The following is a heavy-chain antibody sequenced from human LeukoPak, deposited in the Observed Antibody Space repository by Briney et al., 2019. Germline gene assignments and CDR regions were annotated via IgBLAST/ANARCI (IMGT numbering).Heavy chain of an antibody. D-gene: IGHD1-26*01. CDR1: GFTFDDYT. CDR3: AKGHIVGAITEFDY. V-gene: IGHV3-43*01. CDR2: ISWDGGST. Sequence: GGSLRLSCAASGFTFDDYTMHWVRQTPGKGLEWVSLISWDGGSTYYADSVKGRFTISRDNSKNSLYLQMNSLRTEDTALYYCAKGHIVGAITEFDYWGQGTLVTVSP. J-gene: IGHJ4*02.